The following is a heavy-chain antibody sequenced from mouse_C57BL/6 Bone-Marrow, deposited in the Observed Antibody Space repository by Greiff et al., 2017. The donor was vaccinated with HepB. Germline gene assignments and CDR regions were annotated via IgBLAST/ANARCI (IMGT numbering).Heavy chain of an antibody. D-gene: IGHD1-1*01. CDR3: AIQRGVHYYYGSSWYFDV. Sequence: EVKVVESGGDLVKPGGSLKLSCAASGFTFSSYGMSWVRQTPDKRLEWVATISSGGSYTYYPDSVKGRFTISRDNAKNTLYLQMSSLKSEDTAMYYCAIQRGVHYYYGSSWYFDVWGTGTTVTVSS. CDR1: GFTFSSYG. J-gene: IGHJ1*03. V-gene: IGHV5-6*01. CDR2: ISSGGSYT.